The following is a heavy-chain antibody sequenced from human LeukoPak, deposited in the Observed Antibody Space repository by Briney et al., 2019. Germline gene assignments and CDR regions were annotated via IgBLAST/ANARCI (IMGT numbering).Heavy chain of an antibody. CDR2: IWYDGSYK. J-gene: IGHJ4*02. CDR1: GFTFSNYG. Sequence: GGSLRLSCAASGFTFSNYGIHWVRQAPGKGLEWVAVIWYDGSYKYSADSVKGRFTISRDNSKNTLYLQVNSLRAEDTAVYYCARGGDYFDYWGQGTLVTVSS. V-gene: IGHV3-33*08. D-gene: IGHD3-16*01. CDR3: ARGGDYFDY.